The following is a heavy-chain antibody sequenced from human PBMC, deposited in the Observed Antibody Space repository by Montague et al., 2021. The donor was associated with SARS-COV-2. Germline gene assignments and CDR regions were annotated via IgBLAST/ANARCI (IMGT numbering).Heavy chain of an antibody. V-gene: IGHV6-1*01. D-gene: IGHD6-13*01. CDR1: GDSVSSNSAA. J-gene: IGHJ6*02. CDR2: TYYRSKWYN. Sequence: CAISGDSVSSNSAALNWIRQSPSRGLEWLGRTYYRSKWYNDYAVSVKSRITINPDTSKYQFSLQLNSVTPEDTAVYYCASGRTVPYSSSWTALYYYYGMDVWGQGTTVTVSS. CDR3: ASGRTVPYSSSWTALYYYYGMDV.